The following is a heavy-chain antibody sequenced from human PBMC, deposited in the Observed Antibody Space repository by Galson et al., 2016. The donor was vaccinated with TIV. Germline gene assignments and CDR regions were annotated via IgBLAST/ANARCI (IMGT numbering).Heavy chain of an antibody. Sequence: SLRLSCAASGFTFSNARMNWVRQAPGKGLEWVGRSRSNTDGGTTEYAAPVKGRFIVSRDDSRNTLFLDMNSLKTDDTALHFCATEYYLASGTDPLVGYKGMDVWGQGTTVTVSS. CDR3: ATEYYLASGTDPLVGYKGMDV. CDR1: GFTFSNAR. CDR2: SRSNTDGGTT. D-gene: IGHD3-10*01. V-gene: IGHV3-15*01. J-gene: IGHJ6*02.